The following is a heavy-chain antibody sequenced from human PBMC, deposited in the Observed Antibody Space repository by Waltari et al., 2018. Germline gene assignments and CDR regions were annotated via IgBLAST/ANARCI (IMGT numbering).Heavy chain of an antibody. J-gene: IGHJ4*02. Sequence: EVQLVESGGGLVQPGGSLRLFCAASGFTFRNYEMNWVRKAPGKGLEWGAYISSGASIIYYADSVKGRFTISRDNAKNSVYLQMSSLRAEDTAIYYCARGEGGANEYWGQGTLVTVSA. CDR2: ISSGASII. V-gene: IGHV3-48*03. CDR3: ARGEGGANEY. D-gene: IGHD1-26*01. CDR1: GFTFRNYE.